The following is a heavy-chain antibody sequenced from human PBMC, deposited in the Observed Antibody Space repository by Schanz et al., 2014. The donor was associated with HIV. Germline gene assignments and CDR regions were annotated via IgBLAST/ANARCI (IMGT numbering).Heavy chain of an antibody. CDR3: ARGSGPYYYFYGMDV. CDR2: IGSGGGRR. Sequence: EVQLVESGGGLVQPGGSLRLSCAASGFIFSSYGMSWVRQAPRKGLEWVSLIGSGGGRRYYADSVKGRFTISRDNSKNTVYLQMNSLRADDTAVYYCARGSGPYYYFYGMDVWGQGTTVTVS. J-gene: IGHJ6*02. D-gene: IGHD3-10*01. V-gene: IGHV3-23*04. CDR1: GFIFSSYG.